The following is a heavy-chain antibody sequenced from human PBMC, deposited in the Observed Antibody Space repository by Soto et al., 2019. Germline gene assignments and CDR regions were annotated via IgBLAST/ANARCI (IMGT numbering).Heavy chain of an antibody. CDR2: IGRSGETI. J-gene: IGHJ4*02. CDR3: ARDSRGGAARRPAYYY. Sequence: EVQLAESGGGLAQPGGSLRLACVGSGFTFSRFEMNWVRQTPGKGLEWLSYIGRSGETIYYADSVKGRFTISRDNAKSSLFLQMNGLRDEDTGIYYCARDSRGGAARRPAYYYWGRGTLVTVSS. D-gene: IGHD6-6*01. CDR1: GFTFSRFE. V-gene: IGHV3-48*03.